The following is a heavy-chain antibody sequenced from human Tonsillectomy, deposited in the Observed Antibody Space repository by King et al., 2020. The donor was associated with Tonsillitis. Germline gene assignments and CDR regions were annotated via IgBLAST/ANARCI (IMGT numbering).Heavy chain of an antibody. Sequence: EVQLVESGGGLVQPGGSLKLSCAASGFTFSGSAMHWVRQASGKGLEWVGRIRSKANSYATAYAASVKGRFTISREDSKNTAYLQMNSLKTEDTAVYYCTLTRKGYCSGGSCYLASHWGQGTLVTVSS. CDR1: GFTFSGSA. D-gene: IGHD2-15*01. J-gene: IGHJ4*02. V-gene: IGHV3-73*02. CDR3: TLTRKGYCSGGSCYLASH. CDR2: IRSKANSYAT.